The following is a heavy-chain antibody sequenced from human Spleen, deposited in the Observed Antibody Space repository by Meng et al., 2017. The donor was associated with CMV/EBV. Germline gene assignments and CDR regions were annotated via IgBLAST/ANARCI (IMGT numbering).Heavy chain of an antibody. D-gene: IGHD2-8*01. CDR2: INHSGST. J-gene: IGHJ4*02. Sequence: SQTLSLTCAVYGGSFSGYYWSWIRQPPGKGLEWIGEINHSGSTNCNPSLKSRVTISVDTSKNQFSLKLSSVTAADTAVYYCARGPKVYCTNGVCYNDYWGQGTLVTVSS. CDR1: GGSFSGYY. CDR3: ARGPKVYCTNGVCYNDY. V-gene: IGHV4-34*01.